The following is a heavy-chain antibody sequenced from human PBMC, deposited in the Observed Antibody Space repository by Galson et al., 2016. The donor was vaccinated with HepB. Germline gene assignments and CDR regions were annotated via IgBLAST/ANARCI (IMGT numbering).Heavy chain of an antibody. CDR1: GFSVTSYA. CDR2: ISDDGSDG. Sequence: SLRLSCAASGFSVTSYALHWVRQAPGKGLEWVALISDDGSDGHYADSVKGRLTISRDSSKNTVYLQLNRLTAEDTAVYFCARDPGQQLPSLLYTYGLDVWGQGTTVSVSS. CDR3: ARDPGQQLPSLLYTYGLDV. D-gene: IGHD6-13*01. J-gene: IGHJ6*02. V-gene: IGHV3-30*04.